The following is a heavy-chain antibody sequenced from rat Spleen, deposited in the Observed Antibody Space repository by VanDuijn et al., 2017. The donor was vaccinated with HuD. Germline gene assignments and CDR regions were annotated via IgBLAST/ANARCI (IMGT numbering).Heavy chain of an antibody. CDR1: GFSLTSYH. D-gene: IGHD1-9*01. V-gene: IGHV2-43*01. CDR2: IWTGGST. J-gene: IGHJ2*01. CDR3: AREPYYGYILDY. Sequence: QVQLKESGPGLVQPSQTLSLACTVSGFSLTSYHVHWVRQPSGKGLEWMGVIWTGGSTEYNSALKSRLSISRDTSKSQVFLKMNSLQTEDTATYYCAREPYYGYILDYWGQGVMVTVSS.